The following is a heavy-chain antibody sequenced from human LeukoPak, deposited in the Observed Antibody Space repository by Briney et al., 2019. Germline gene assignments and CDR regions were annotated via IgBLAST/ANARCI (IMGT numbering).Heavy chain of an antibody. CDR2: VNHSGSP. CDR3: ARQAVTVTTFKDHYYGLDV. Sequence: SETLSLTCAVYGGSLTGYYWSWIRQSPGKGLEWIGEVNHSGSPSYNPSLKSRVTMLVDTSKNQFSLMLTSLTAADTSVYYCARQAVTVTTFKDHYYGLDVWGQGTTVTVSS. D-gene: IGHD4-17*01. J-gene: IGHJ6*02. V-gene: IGHV4-34*01. CDR1: GGSLTGYY.